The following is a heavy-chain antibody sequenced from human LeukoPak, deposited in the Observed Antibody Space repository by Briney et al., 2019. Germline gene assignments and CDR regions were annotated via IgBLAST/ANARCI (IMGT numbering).Heavy chain of an antibody. V-gene: IGHV3-20*04. CDR3: ARDRRGLYYDSSGYVVN. CDR2: INWNGGST. CDR1: GFTFDDYG. Sequence: PGGSLRLSCAASGFTFDDYGMSWVRQAPGKGLEWVPGINWNGGSTGYADSVKGRFTISRDNAKNSLYLQMNSLRAEDTALYYCARDRRGLYYDSSGYVVNWGQGTLVTVSS. J-gene: IGHJ4*02. D-gene: IGHD3-22*01.